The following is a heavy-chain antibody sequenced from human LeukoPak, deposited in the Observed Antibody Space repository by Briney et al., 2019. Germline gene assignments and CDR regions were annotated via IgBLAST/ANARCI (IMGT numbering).Heavy chain of an antibody. CDR2: IYPGDSDT. Sequence: RGESLKISCKGSGYSFTSYWIGWVRQMPGKGLEWMGIIYPGDSDTRYSPSFQGQFTISADKSISTASLQWSSLKASDTAMYYCARLPRAYDYVWGSYRYSPYFDYWGQGTLVTVS. CDR3: ARLPRAYDYVWGSYRYSPYFDY. CDR1: GYSFTSYW. D-gene: IGHD3-16*02. V-gene: IGHV5-51*01. J-gene: IGHJ4*02.